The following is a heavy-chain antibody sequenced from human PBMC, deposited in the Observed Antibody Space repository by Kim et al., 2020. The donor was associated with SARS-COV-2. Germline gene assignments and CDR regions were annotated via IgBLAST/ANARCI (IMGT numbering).Heavy chain of an antibody. J-gene: IGHJ4*02. CDR2: DP. Sequence: DPGYSPPFQCQVTISADKSISTAYLQWSSLKASDTAMYYCARLEGYFDYWGQGTLVTVSS. V-gene: IGHV5-51*01. CDR3: ARLEGYFDY.